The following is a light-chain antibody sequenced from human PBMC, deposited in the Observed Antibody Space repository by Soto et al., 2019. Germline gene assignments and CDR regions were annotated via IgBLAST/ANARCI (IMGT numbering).Light chain of an antibody. CDR3: SSYAGSYTLRM. Sequence: QSVLTQPASVSGSPGQSIAISCTGSSSDIGIYKYVSWYQQHPGKVPKLIIYEVTNRPSGVSNRFSGSKSGNTASLTISGLQAEDEADYYCSSYAGSYTLRMFGGGTQLTVL. CDR1: SSDIGIYKY. J-gene: IGLJ3*02. CDR2: EVT. V-gene: IGLV2-14*01.